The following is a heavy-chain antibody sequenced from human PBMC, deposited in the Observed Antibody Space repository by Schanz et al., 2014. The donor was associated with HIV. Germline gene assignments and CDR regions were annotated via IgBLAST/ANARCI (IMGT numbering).Heavy chain of an antibody. Sequence: EVQLLESGGGLEQPGGSLRLSCAVSGFTITSYGMSWVRQAPGKGLEWVSTISAGVGTASYADSVKGRFTISRDNSKKMLFLQMNRLRAEDTAVYYCAIRTPMISFGAFDIWGRGTMVTVS. D-gene: IGHD3-16*01. CDR1: GFTITSYG. V-gene: IGHV3-23*01. CDR3: AIRTPMISFGAFDI. J-gene: IGHJ3*02. CDR2: ISAGVGTA.